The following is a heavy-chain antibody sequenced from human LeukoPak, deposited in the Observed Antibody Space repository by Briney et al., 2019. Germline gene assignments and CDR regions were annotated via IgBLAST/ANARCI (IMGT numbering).Heavy chain of an antibody. V-gene: IGHV4-4*02. CDR2: MYHSGTT. D-gene: IGHD2-2*01. Sequence: PSGTLSLTCAVSGASISSSNWWSWVRQSPGKGLEWIGEMYHSGTTNYNPSLKSRVTLSVDKSKNQFSLNLVSVTAADTAMYYCAKSAPIPPYCSSTSCQGWFDPWGQGTLVTVSS. CDR3: AKSAPIPPYCSSTSCQGWFDP. J-gene: IGHJ5*02. CDR1: GASISSSNW.